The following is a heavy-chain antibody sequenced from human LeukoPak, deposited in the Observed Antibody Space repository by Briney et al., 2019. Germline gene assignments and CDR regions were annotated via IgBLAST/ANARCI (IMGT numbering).Heavy chain of an antibody. J-gene: IGHJ5*02. CDR3: ARRLMIFGVVKRWFDP. Sequence: SETLSLTCAVYGGSFSGYYWSWIRQPPGKGLEWIGEINHSGSTNYNPSLKSRVTISVDTSKNQFSLKLSSVTAADTAVYYCARRLMIFGVVKRWFDPWGQGTLVTVSS. V-gene: IGHV4-34*01. CDR1: GGSFSGYY. D-gene: IGHD3-3*01. CDR2: INHSGST.